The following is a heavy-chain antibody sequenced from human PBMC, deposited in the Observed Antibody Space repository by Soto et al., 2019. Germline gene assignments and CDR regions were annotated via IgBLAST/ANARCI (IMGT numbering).Heavy chain of an antibody. J-gene: IGHJ5*02. D-gene: IGHD3-10*01. CDR3: ARLYYGDINWFDP. CDR2: IYYSGST. Sequence: PSETLSLTCTVSGGSISSSSYYWGWIRRPPGKGLEWIGSIYYSGSTYYNPSLKSRVTISVDTSKNQFSLKLSSVTAADTAVYYCARLYYGDINWFDPWGQGTLVTVSS. CDR1: GGSISSSSYY. V-gene: IGHV4-39*01.